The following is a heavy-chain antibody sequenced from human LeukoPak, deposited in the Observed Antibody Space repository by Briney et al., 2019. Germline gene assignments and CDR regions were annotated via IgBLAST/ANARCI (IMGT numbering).Heavy chain of an antibody. CDR1: GGSISSYY. Sequence: SETLSLTCTVSGGSISSYYWSWIRQPPGKGLEWIGYIYYSGSTNYNPSLKSRVTISVDTSKNQFSLKLSSVTAADTAVYYCARHLQWLTYYFDYWGQGTLVTVSS. D-gene: IGHD6-19*01. CDR2: IYYSGST. V-gene: IGHV4-59*08. CDR3: ARHLQWLTYYFDY. J-gene: IGHJ4*02.